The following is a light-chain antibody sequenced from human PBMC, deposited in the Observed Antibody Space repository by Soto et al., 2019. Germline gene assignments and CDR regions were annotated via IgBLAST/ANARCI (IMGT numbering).Light chain of an antibody. CDR3: CSYARNRDVV. Sequence: QSVLTQPASVSGSPGQSITISCTGTSSDVGSYNLVSWYQQHPGKAPKLMIYEGSKRPSGDSNRFSGPKSGNTASLTISGLQAEDEADYYCCSYARNRDVVFGGGTKLTVL. CDR1: SSDVGSYNL. J-gene: IGLJ2*01. V-gene: IGLV2-23*01. CDR2: EGS.